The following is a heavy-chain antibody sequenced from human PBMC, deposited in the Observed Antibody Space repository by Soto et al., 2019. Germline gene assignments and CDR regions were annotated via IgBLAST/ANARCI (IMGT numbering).Heavy chain of an antibody. CDR3: SKVHSSGAESLDN. V-gene: IGHV3-74*01. D-gene: IGHD3-22*01. J-gene: IGHJ4*02. CDR1: GFPFSSYW. CDR2: INPDGSGT. Sequence: GGSLRLSCADSGFPFSSYWMHLVRLAPGKGLVWVSDINPDGSGTAYADSVRGRFTISRENAQNTLFLQMNTLRAEDTGVYYCSKVHSSGAESLDNWGQGT.